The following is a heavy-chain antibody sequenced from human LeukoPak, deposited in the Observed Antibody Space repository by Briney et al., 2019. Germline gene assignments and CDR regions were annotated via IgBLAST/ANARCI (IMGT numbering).Heavy chain of an antibody. CDR3: ARAGNYYDTSGYFRN. CDR1: GFSVTTNY. CDR2: IYSGGNT. Sequence: PGGSLRLSCAASGFSVTTNYMNWVRQAPGKGLEWLSVIYSGGNTYYADSVKGRFTISSDNSKNTVYLQMNSLRAEDTAVYYCARAGNYYDTSGYFRNWGQGTLVTVSS. V-gene: IGHV3-53*01. D-gene: IGHD3-22*01. J-gene: IGHJ4*02.